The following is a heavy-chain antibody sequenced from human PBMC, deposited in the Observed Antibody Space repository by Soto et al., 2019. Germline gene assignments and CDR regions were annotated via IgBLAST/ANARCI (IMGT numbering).Heavy chain of an antibody. D-gene: IGHD6-13*01. CDR3: ARDPAPYIAAAGTGFDY. Sequence: QVQLQESGPGLVKPSETLSLTCSVSGDSVSSSSNYWSWIRQPPGKGLEWVGYIYYTGSTMYNPSLKSRVTISIDKAENQFSLRLTSVTAADTAVYYCARDPAPYIAAAGTGFDYWGQGTLVTVSS. J-gene: IGHJ4*02. V-gene: IGHV4-61*01. CDR1: GDSVSSSSNY. CDR2: IYYTGST.